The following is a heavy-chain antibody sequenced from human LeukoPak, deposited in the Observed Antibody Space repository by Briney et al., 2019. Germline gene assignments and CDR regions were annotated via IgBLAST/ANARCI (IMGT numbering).Heavy chain of an antibody. CDR1: GYTFTSYG. V-gene: IGHV7-4-1*02. CDR3: ARDGGDFWSGYYRGVWGPLYYFDY. Sequence: ASVKVSCKASGYTFTSYGISWVRQAPGQGLEWMGWINTDTGNPTYAQGFTGRFVFSLDTSVSTAYLQISSLKAEDTAVYYCARDGGDFWSGYYRGVWGPLYYFDYWGQGTLVTVSS. D-gene: IGHD3-3*01. CDR2: INTDTGNP. J-gene: IGHJ4*02.